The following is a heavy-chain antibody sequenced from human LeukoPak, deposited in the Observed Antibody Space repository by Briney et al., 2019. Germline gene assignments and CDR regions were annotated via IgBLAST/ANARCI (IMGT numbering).Heavy chain of an antibody. CDR1: GFTFSSYA. Sequence: PGRSLRLSCAASGFTFSSYAMHWVRQAPGKGLEWVAVISYDGSNKYYADSAKGRFTISRDNSKNTLYLQMNSLRAEDTAVYYCARDHGTIAVAGTGYWGQGTLVTVSS. V-gene: IGHV3-30*01. D-gene: IGHD6-19*01. CDR2: ISYDGSNK. CDR3: ARDHGTIAVAGTGY. J-gene: IGHJ4*02.